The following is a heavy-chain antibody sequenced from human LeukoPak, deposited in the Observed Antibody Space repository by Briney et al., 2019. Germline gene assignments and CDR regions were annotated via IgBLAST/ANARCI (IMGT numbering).Heavy chain of an antibody. D-gene: IGHD3-10*01. J-gene: IGHJ5*02. CDR3: ARGHLTMVRRSNWFDP. Sequence: PSETLSLTCAVYGGSFSGYYWSWIRQPPGKGLEWIGEINHSGSTNYNPSLKSRVTLSVDTSKNQFSLKLSSVTAADTAVYYCARGHLTMVRRSNWFDPWGQGTLVTVSS. CDR2: INHSGST. V-gene: IGHV4-34*01. CDR1: GGSFSGYY.